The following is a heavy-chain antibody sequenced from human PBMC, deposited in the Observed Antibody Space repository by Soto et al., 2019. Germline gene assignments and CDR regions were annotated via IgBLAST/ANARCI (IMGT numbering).Heavy chain of an antibody. V-gene: IGHV1-69*01. CDR3: AGESGYYSHPRFDY. D-gene: IGHD3-3*01. Sequence: QVQLVQSGAEVKKPGSSVKVSCKASGGTFSSYAISWVRQAPGQGLEWMGGIIPIFGTANYAQKFQGRVTINAHEYTSTAYMELSSLRSDDTAVYHCAGESGYYSHPRFDYWGQGTLVTVSS. CDR2: IIPIFGTA. CDR1: GGTFSSYA. J-gene: IGHJ4*02.